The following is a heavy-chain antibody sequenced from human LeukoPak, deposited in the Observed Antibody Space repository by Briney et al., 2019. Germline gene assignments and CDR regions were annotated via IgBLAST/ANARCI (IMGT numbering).Heavy chain of an antibody. Sequence: SETLSLTCTVFGGSISGYYWSWIRQPPGKGLEWIGFIHDSGSAYYNASLKSRVTISVDTSKNQLSLNLRSVAAADTAVYYCARGKVAVAGTGNWFDPWGQGTLVTVSS. CDR3: ARGKVAVAGTGNWFDP. CDR1: GGSISGYY. V-gene: IGHV4-59*01. J-gene: IGHJ5*02. D-gene: IGHD6-19*01. CDR2: IHDSGSA.